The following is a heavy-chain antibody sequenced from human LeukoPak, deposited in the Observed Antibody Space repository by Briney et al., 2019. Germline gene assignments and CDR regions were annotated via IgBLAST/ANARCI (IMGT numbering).Heavy chain of an antibody. CDR2: IYYSGNT. J-gene: IGHJ3*02. CDR3: ARALGAFDI. CDR1: GGSISSSSYY. V-gene: IGHV4-39*07. Sequence: SETLSLTCTVSGGSISSSSYYWGWIRQPPGKRLEWIGRIYYSGNTYYNPSPKSRVTISLDKSKNQVSLKLNSVTAADTAVYYCARALGAFDIWGQGTMVTVSS.